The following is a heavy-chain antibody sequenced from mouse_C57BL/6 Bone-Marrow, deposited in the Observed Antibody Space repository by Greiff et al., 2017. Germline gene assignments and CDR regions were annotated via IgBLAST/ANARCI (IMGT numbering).Heavy chain of an antibody. D-gene: IGHD1-1*01. CDR1: GYTFTDYE. Sequence: VKLKQSVAELVRPGASVTLSCKASGYTFTDYEMHWVKQTPVHGLEWIGAIDPETGGTAYNQKFKGKAILTADKSSSTAYMELRSLTSEDSAVYYCTRFYYGSSYVWYFDVWGTGTTATVSS. V-gene: IGHV1-15*01. J-gene: IGHJ1*03. CDR2: IDPETGGT. CDR3: TRFYYGSSYVWYFDV.